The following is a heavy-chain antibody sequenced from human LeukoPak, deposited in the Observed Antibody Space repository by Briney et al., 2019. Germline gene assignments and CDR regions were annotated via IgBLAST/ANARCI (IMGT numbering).Heavy chain of an antibody. V-gene: IGHV3-23*01. CDR1: GFTFSCYA. D-gene: IGHD2-2*01. J-gene: IGHJ4*02. Sequence: PGGSLRLSCAASGFTFSCYAMSWVRQAPGKGLEWVSAISGSGGSTYYADSVKGRFTISRDNSKNTLYLQMNSLRAEDTAVYYCAKGVIVVVPAAAVFDYWGQGTLVTVSS. CDR2: ISGSGGST. CDR3: AKGVIVVVPAAAVFDY.